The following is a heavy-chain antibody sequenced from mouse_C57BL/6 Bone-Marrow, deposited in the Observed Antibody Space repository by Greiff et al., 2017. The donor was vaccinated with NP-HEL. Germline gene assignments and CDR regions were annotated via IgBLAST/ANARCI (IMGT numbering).Heavy chain of an antibody. J-gene: IGHJ2*01. V-gene: IGHV14-4*01. CDR1: GFNIKDDY. CDR2: IDPENGDT. Sequence: VQLQQSGAELVRPGASVKLSCTASGFNIKDDYMHWVKQRPEQGLEWIGWIDPENGDTEYASKFQGKATITADTSSNTAYLQLSSLTYEDTAVYYCTTWGDSSSNNWGQGTTLTVSS. D-gene: IGHD1-1*01. CDR3: TTWGDSSSNN.